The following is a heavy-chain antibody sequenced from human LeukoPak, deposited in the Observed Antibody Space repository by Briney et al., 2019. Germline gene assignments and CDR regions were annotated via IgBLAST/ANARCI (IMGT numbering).Heavy chain of an antibody. CDR1: GGSISSYY. D-gene: IGHD1-1*01. CDR3: ARESGLERHLSHFDY. Sequence: PSGTLSLTCTASGGSISSYYWSWVRQPPGKGLEWIGDIYYSGSTNSNPSLQTRVTIPVHTSENQLSLKLTSVTAAATAVYYCARESGLERHLSHFDYCGQGTLVTASS. CDR2: IYYSGST. V-gene: IGHV4-59*01. J-gene: IGHJ4*02.